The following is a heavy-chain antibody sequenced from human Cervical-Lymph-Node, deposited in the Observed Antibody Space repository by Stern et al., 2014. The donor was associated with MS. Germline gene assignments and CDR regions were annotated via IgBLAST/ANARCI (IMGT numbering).Heavy chain of an antibody. CDR3: ARAGSIGGLDY. CDR2: MRPYNGNT. CDR1: GNTFSGYT. Sequence: VQLEESGAEVKKPGASVKVSCKASGNTFSGYTLSWVRQAPGQGLEWMGWMRPYNGNTNYAQKFQGRVTMTTDTSTNTAYMDLRSLRSDDTAVYYCARAGSIGGLDYWGQGTLVTVSS. J-gene: IGHJ4*02. V-gene: IGHV1-18*01. D-gene: IGHD3-16*01.